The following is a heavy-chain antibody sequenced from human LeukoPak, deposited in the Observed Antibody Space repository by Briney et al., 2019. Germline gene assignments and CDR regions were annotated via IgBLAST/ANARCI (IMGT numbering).Heavy chain of an antibody. CDR3: ARGKAAAGEYNWFDP. D-gene: IGHD6-13*01. V-gene: IGHV4-34*01. CDR2: INHSGST. CDR1: GGSFSGHY. J-gene: IGHJ5*02. Sequence: SETLSLTCAVYGGSFSGHYWSWIRQPPGKGLEWIGEINHSGSTNYNPSLKSRVTISVDTSKNQFSLKLSSVTAADMAVYYCARGKAAAGEYNWFDPWGQGALVTVSS.